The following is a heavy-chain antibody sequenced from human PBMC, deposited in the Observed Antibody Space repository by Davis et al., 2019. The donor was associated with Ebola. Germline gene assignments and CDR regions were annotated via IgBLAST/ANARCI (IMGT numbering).Heavy chain of an antibody. CDR2: INAGNGNT. CDR3: ASGYSGSYTDY. D-gene: IGHD1-26*01. Sequence: ASVKVSCKASGYTFTSYAMHWVRQAPGQRLEWMGWINAGNGNTKYSQKFQGRVTITADESTSTAYMELSSLRSDDTAVYYCASGYSGSYTDYWGQGTLVTVSS. V-gene: IGHV1-3*01. J-gene: IGHJ4*02. CDR1: GYTFTSYA.